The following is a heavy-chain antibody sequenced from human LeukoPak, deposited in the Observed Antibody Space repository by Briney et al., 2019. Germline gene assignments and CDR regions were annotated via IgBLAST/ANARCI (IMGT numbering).Heavy chain of an antibody. CDR3: ARDPGGNWGY. D-gene: IGHD7-27*01. Sequence: GWSLRLSCASSGFTVSSNYMSWVRKAPGKGLEWVSVIYSGGSTYYADSVKGRFTISRDNSKNTLYLQMNSLRAEDTAVYYCARDPGGNWGYWGQGTLVTVSS. J-gene: IGHJ4*02. CDR2: IYSGGST. V-gene: IGHV3-66*01. CDR1: GFTVSSNY.